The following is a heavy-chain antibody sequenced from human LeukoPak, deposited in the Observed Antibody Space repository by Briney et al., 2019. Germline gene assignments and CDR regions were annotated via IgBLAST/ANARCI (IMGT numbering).Heavy chain of an antibody. V-gene: IGHV3-74*01. CDR1: GFTFSSYW. Sequence: GGSLRLSCAASGFTFSSYWMHWVRQAPGKGLVWVSRINSDGSSTSYADSVKGRFTISRDNAKNTLYLQMNSLRAEDMAVYYCARVTAYYGSGISDYWGQGTLVTVSS. J-gene: IGHJ4*02. D-gene: IGHD3-10*01. CDR2: INSDGSST. CDR3: ARVTAYYGSGISDY.